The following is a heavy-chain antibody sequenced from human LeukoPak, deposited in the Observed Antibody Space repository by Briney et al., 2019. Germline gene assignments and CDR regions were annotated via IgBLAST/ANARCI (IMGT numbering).Heavy chain of an antibody. D-gene: IGHD6-13*01. J-gene: IGHJ4*02. CDR1: GYTITSYY. CDR3: ARSAALGIAAASYYFDY. V-gene: IGHV1-46*01. Sequence: ASVKVSCKASGYTITSYYMHWVRQAPGQGLEWMGIINPSGGSTSYAQKFQGRVTMTRDMSTSTVYMELSSLRSEDTAVYYCARSAALGIAAASYYFDYWGQGTLVTVSS. CDR2: INPSGGST.